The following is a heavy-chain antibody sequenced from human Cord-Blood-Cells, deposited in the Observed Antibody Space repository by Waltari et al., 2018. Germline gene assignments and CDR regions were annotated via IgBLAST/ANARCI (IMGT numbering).Heavy chain of an antibody. D-gene: IGHD3-9*01. Sequence: QVQLQESGPGLVKPSETLSLTCAVSGYSISSGYYWGWIRQPPGKGLEGIGSIYHSGSTYYNPSLKSRVTISVDTSKNQFSLKLSSVTAADTAVYYCARETGQFDYWGQGTLVTVSS. CDR2: IYHSGST. CDR3: ARETGQFDY. CDR1: GYSISSGYY. J-gene: IGHJ4*02. V-gene: IGHV4-38-2*02.